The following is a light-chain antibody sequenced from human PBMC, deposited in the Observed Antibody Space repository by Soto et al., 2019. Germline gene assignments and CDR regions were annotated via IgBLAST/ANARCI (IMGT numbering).Light chain of an antibody. CDR1: QTISSW. CDR3: QQYQSDTWT. V-gene: IGKV1-5*01. CDR2: DVS. Sequence: DIQMTQSPSTLSGSVGDRVTITCRASQTISSWLAWYQQKPGKAPKLLLYDVSTLERGVPSRFSGSGSATEFTLTISDLQPDDFATYYCQQYQSDTWTFGQGTKVDIK. J-gene: IGKJ1*01.